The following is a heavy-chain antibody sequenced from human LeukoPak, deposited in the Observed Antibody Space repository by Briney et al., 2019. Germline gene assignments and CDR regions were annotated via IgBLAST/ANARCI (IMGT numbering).Heavy chain of an antibody. J-gene: IGHJ3*02. CDR3: AREVRYCTNGVCFSSGAFDI. CDR1: GGSISSYY. D-gene: IGHD2-8*01. V-gene: IGHV4-59*01. Sequence: PSETLSLTCTVSGGSISSYYWSWIRQPPGKGLEWIGYIYYSGSTNYNPSLKSRVTISVDTSKNQFSLKLSSVTAADTAVYYCAREVRYCTNGVCFSSGAFDIWGQGKMVTVSS. CDR2: IYYSGST.